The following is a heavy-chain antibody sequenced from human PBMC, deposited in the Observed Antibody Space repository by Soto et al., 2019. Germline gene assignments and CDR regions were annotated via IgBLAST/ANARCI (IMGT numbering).Heavy chain of an antibody. Sequence: PGGSLRLSCAASGFTFSYYWMHWVRQAPGKGLVWVSRIHSDGSSTTYADFVKGRFIISRDNARNTVDLQMNSVRAEDTAVYYCAKPPDYNWNDYWGQGTLVTVSS. CDR3: AKPPDYNWNDY. CDR2: IHSDGSST. D-gene: IGHD1-20*01. V-gene: IGHV3-74*01. J-gene: IGHJ4*02. CDR1: GFTFSYYW.